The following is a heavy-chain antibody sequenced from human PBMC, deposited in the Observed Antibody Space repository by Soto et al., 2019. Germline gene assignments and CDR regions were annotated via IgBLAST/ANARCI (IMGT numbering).Heavy chain of an antibody. J-gene: IGHJ5*02. V-gene: IGHV1-58*01. D-gene: IGHD2-2*02. Sequence: GASVKVSCKASGFTFTSSAVQWVRQARGQRLEWIGWIVVGSGNTNYAQKFQERVTITRDMSTSTAYMELSSLRSEDTAVYYCAADPQKIPRDWFDPWGQGTLVTVSS. CDR2: IVVGSGNT. CDR1: GFTFTSSA. CDR3: AADPQKIPRDWFDP.